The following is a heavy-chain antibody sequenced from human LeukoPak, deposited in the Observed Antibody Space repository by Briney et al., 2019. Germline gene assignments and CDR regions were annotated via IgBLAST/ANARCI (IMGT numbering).Heavy chain of an antibody. D-gene: IGHD4-23*01. J-gene: IGHJ4*02. CDR1: GFTFSSYG. CDR3: AKAGGSADYGGNSGNVY. CDR2: ILSDGSKE. Sequence: PGGSLRLSCAASGFTFSSYGMHWVRQAPGKGLEWVAVILSDGSKEFYTDSVKGRFTISRDNSKNTLYLQMNNLRAEDTAVYYCAKAGGSADYGGNSGNVYWGQGTLVIVSS. V-gene: IGHV3-33*06.